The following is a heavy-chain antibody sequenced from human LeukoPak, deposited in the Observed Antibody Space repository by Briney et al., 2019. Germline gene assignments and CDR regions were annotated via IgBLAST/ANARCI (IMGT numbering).Heavy chain of an antibody. V-gene: IGHV1-18*01. CDR1: GYTFTSYG. Sequence: ASVKVSCKASGYTFTSYGISWVRQAPGQGLEWMGWISAYNGNTNYAQKLQGRVTMTTDTSTSTAYMELRSLTSDDTAVYYCARDGDCSSTSCYRTWYNWFDPWGQGTLVTVSS. J-gene: IGHJ5*02. D-gene: IGHD2-2*02. CDR3: ARDGDCSSTSCYRTWYNWFDP. CDR2: ISAYNGNT.